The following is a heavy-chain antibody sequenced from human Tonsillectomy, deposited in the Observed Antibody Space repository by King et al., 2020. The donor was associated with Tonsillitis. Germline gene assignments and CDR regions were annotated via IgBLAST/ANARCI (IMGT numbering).Heavy chain of an antibody. CDR2: ISSTPKYI. V-gene: IGHV3-21*01. Sequence: VQLVESGGGLVKPGGSLRLSCATSGFTFRKYDMAWVRQAPGKGLEWVSSISSTPKYIHYADSVKGRFAISRDNLNNSLSLEMNSLRAEDTAVYYCAKDKGTDYYDSTRGAFDIWGQGTTVTVSS. CDR3: AKDKGTDYYDSTRGAFDI. J-gene: IGHJ3*02. D-gene: IGHD3-22*01. CDR1: GFTFRKYD.